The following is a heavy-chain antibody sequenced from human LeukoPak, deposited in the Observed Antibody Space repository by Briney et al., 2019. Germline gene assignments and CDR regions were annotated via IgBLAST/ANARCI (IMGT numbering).Heavy chain of an antibody. D-gene: IGHD4-17*01. CDR2: INPNSGGT. Sequence: ASVKVSCKASGYTFTGYYMHWVRQAPGQGLEWMGWINPNSGGTNYAQKFQGRVTMTRDTSISTAYMELSKLRSDDTAVYYCARPENGDYGYSLDYWGQGTLVTVSS. V-gene: IGHV1-2*02. J-gene: IGHJ4*02. CDR3: ARPENGDYGYSLDY. CDR1: GYTFTGYY.